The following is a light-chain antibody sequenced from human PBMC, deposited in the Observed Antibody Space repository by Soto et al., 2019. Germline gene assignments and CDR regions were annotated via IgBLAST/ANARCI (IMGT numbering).Light chain of an antibody. CDR2: DVS. CDR1: SSDVGGHNY. V-gene: IGLV2-14*03. J-gene: IGLJ2*01. Sequence: QSALTQPASVSGSPGQSITISCTGTSSDVGGHNYVSWYQQHPGKAPKLMICDVSSRPSGISNRFSGSKSGNTAPLIISGLQADDEADYYCSSYTSSSTVLFGGGTKLTVL. CDR3: SSYTSSSTVL.